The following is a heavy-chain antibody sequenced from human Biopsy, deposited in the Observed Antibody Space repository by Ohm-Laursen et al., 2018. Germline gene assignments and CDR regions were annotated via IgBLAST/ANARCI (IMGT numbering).Heavy chain of an antibody. V-gene: IGHV4-34*08. J-gene: IGHJ4*02. CDR1: GKTFRDYH. D-gene: IGHD2-15*01. CDR3: GNEVHGRDY. CDR2: INQAGTT. Sequence: GTLSLTCAVFGKTFRDYHGSWIRQPPGKGLEGIGQINQAGTTNYNPSLKSRVSISADASKYEFSLRLTSVTAADTAVYLCGNEVHGRDYWGLGAQVTVSS.